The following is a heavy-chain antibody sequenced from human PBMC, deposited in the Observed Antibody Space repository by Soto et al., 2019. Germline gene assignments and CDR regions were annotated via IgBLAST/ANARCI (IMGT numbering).Heavy chain of an antibody. J-gene: IGHJ6*02. D-gene: IGHD4-17*01. CDR2: ISAYNGNT. V-gene: IGHV1-18*01. Sequence: ASVKVSCEACGYTFTSYGISWVRQAPGQGLEWMGWISAYNGNTNYAQKLQGRVTITADESTSTAYMELSSLRSEDTAVYYCARKVAPYGDYPFYYYYYGMDVWGQGTTVTVSS. CDR1: GYTFTSYG. CDR3: ARKVAPYGDYPFYYYYYGMDV.